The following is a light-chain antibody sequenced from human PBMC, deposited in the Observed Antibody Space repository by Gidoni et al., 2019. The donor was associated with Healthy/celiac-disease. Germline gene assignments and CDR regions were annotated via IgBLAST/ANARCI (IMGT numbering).Light chain of an antibody. CDR1: KSISSY. V-gene: IGKV1-39*01. J-gene: IGKJ2*02. Sequence: DIQLTQSPSSLSASVGDRVTITCRASKSISSYLNWYQQKPGKAPKLLIYAASSLQSGVPSSFSGSGSGTDFTLTISSLQPEDFATYYCQQSYSTPRTFGQGTKLEIK. CDR3: QQSYSTPRT. CDR2: AAS.